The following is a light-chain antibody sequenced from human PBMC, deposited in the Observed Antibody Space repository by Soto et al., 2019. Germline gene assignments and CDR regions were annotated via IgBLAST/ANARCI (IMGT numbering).Light chain of an antibody. V-gene: IGKV3-20*01. J-gene: IGKJ1*01. CDR1: QSVSTAY. CDR2: GAS. Sequence: EIVLTQSPGTLSLSPGERATLSCRAGQSVSTAYLAWYQQKPGQAPRLLIYGASHRATGIPGRFSGSGSGTDFTLTISRLEPEDFAVYYCQQYGSSPRTFGQGTKVDIK. CDR3: QQYGSSPRT.